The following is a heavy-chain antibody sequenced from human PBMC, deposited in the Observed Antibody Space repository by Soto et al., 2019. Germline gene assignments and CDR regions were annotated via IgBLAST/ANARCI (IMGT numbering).Heavy chain of an antibody. CDR3: ARGRGQWLSPEGSYGMDV. D-gene: IGHD6-19*01. Sequence: ESGGGVVQPGRSLRLSCAASGFTFSSSGMHWVRQAPGKGLEWVAFIWYDGSNKYYADSVKGRFTISRDNSKNTLYLQMNSLRAEDTAVYYCARGRGQWLSPEGSYGMDVWGQGTTVTVSS. CDR1: GFTFSSSG. V-gene: IGHV3-33*01. CDR2: IWYDGSNK. J-gene: IGHJ6*02.